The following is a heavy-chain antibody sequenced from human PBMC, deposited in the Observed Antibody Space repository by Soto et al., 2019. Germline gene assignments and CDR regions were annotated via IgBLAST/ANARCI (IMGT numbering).Heavy chain of an antibody. Sequence: QVQLVESGGGVVQPGRSLRLSCAASGFTFSSYGMHWVRQAPGKGLEWVAVIWYDGSNKYYADSVKGRFTISRDNSKNTLYLRMNSLRAEDTAVYYCARQGGYSYGAKGSFDIWGQGTMVTVSS. D-gene: IGHD5-18*01. J-gene: IGHJ3*02. CDR1: GFTFSSYG. CDR2: IWYDGSNK. V-gene: IGHV3-33*01. CDR3: ARQGGYSYGAKGSFDI.